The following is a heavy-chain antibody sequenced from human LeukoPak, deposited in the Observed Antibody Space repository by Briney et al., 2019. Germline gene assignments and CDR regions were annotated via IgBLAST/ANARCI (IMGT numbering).Heavy chain of an antibody. CDR2: ISSSSYI. V-gene: IGHV3-21*01. Sequence: GGSLRLSCAASGFTFSSYSMNWVRQAPGKGLEWVSSISSSSYIYYAGSVKGRFTISRDNAKNSLYLQMNSLRAEDTAVYYCARDSEAYGMDVWGQGTTVTVSS. CDR1: GFTFSSYS. CDR3: ARDSEAYGMDV. D-gene: IGHD1-26*01. J-gene: IGHJ6*02.